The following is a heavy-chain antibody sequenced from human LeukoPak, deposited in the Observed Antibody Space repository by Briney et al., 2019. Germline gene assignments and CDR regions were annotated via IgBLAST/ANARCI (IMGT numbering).Heavy chain of an antibody. CDR2: INHSGST. CDR1: GGSFSGYY. V-gene: IGHV4-34*01. Sequence: SETLSLTCAVYGGSFSGYYWSWIRQPPGKGLEWIGEINHSGSTNYNPSLKSRVTISVDTSKNQFSLKLSSVTAADTAVYYCARRDFYESINSWGQGTLVTVSS. D-gene: IGHD3-22*01. CDR3: ARRDFYESINS. J-gene: IGHJ4*02.